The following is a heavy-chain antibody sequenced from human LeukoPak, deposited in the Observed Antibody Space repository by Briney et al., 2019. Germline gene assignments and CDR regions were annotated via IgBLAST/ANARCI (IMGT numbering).Heavy chain of an antibody. Sequence: PGGSLRLSCAASGFTFSSYAMSWVRQAPGKRLDWVSAISGRGGSTYYADSVKGRFTISRDNSKNTLYLQMNSLRAEDTAVYYCAKGRWDSGSYYNYWGQGTLVTVSS. D-gene: IGHD3-10*01. V-gene: IGHV3-23*01. CDR2: ISGRGGST. CDR1: GFTFSSYA. CDR3: AKGRWDSGSYYNY. J-gene: IGHJ4*02.